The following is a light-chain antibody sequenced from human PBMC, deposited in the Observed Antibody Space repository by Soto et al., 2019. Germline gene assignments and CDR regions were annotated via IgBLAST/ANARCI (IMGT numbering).Light chain of an antibody. J-gene: IGKJ1*01. CDR3: QQSYSTPRT. CDR1: QSISNY. Sequence: DIQMTQSPSSLSASVGDRVTITCRASQSISNYLNWYQQKPGKAPKLLIYAASSLQSGVPSRFSGSGSGTDFTLTINGLQPEDFATYYCQQSYSTPRTFGQGTKVEIK. V-gene: IGKV1-39*01. CDR2: AAS.